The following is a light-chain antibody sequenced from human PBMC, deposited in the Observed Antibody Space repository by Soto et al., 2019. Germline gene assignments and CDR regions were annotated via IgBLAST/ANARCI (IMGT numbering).Light chain of an antibody. V-gene: IGLV3-1*01. CDR1: KLGNNY. J-gene: IGLJ2*01. Sequence: SYELAQPPSVSVSPGQAASITCSGDKLGNNYVSWYQQKPGQSPVLVIYQDTRRPSGIPERFSGSNSVNTATLTISGTQAIDEADYYCQAWDRASASVVFAGGTKLTVL. CDR2: QDT. CDR3: QAWDRASASVV.